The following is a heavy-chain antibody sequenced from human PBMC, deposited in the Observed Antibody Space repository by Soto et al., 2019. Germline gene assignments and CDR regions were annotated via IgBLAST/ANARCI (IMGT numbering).Heavy chain of an antibody. CDR1: GFSLSNARMG. Sequence: QVTLKESGPVLVKPPESLTLTCTVSGFSLSNARMGVSWIRQPPGKALEWLAHIFANDEKSYSTSPKSRLTNSKDPSKSQVALTMTNMDPVDTATYYCARRRPYDILTGYHPYYFDYWGQGTTVTVSS. D-gene: IGHD3-9*01. CDR3: ARRRPYDILTGYHPYYFDY. CDR2: IFANDEK. V-gene: IGHV2-26*01. J-gene: IGHJ4*02.